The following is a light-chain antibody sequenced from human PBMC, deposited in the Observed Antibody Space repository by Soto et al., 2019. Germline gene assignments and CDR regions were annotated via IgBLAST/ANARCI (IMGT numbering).Light chain of an antibody. CDR1: SSDVGGYNY. V-gene: IGLV2-14*01. Sequence: QSALTQPASVSGSPGQSITISCTGSSSDVGGYNYVSWYQQHPGKAPKLIIYEVSNRPSGVSNRFSGSKSGNTASLTISGLQAEGEADYYCSSYTTNSTPYVFGTGTKVTVL. CDR3: SSYTTNSTPYV. J-gene: IGLJ1*01. CDR2: EVS.